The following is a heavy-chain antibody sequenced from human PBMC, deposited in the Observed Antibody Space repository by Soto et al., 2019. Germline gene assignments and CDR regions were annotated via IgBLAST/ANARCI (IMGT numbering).Heavy chain of an antibody. CDR1: GGSISSYY. D-gene: IGHD3-10*01. J-gene: IGHJ3*02. CDR3: AREVDYYGSGSYSDYAFDI. CDR2: IYYSGST. Sequence: SETLSLTCTVSGGSISSYYWSWIRQPPGKGLEWIGYIYYSGSTNYNPSLKSRVTISVDTSRNQFSLKLSSVTAADTAVYYCAREVDYYGSGSYSDYAFDIWGQGTMVTVSS. V-gene: IGHV4-59*08.